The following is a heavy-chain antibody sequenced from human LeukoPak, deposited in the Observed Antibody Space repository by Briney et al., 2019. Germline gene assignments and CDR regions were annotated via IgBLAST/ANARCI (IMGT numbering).Heavy chain of an antibody. CDR1: GFTFSSYE. V-gene: IGHV3-48*03. D-gene: IGHD2-15*01. J-gene: IGHJ4*02. Sequence: GGSLRLSCAASGFTFSSYEMNWVRQAPGKGLEWISCISGSGSTIYYADSVKGRFTISRDNAKNSLYLQMSSLRADDTAVYYCARERTLTSCYDYWGQGTLVTVSS. CDR3: ARERTLTSCYDY. CDR2: ISGSGSTI.